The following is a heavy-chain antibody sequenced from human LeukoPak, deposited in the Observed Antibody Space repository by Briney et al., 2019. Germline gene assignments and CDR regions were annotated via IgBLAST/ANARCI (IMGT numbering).Heavy chain of an antibody. CDR3: ARTPPGQPWRELWYYYGMDV. D-gene: IGHD5-18*01. CDR2: INTNTGKP. V-gene: IGHV7-4-1*02. Sequence: GASVKVSCKASGYTCTSYAMNWVRQAPGQGLEWMGWINTNTGKPTYAQGFTGRFVFSLDTSVSTAYLQISSLKPEDTAVYYCARTPPGQPWRELWYYYGMDVWGQGTTVTVSS. CDR1: GYTCTSYA. J-gene: IGHJ6*02.